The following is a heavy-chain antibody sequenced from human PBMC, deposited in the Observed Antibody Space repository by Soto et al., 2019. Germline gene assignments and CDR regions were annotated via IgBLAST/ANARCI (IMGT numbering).Heavy chain of an antibody. D-gene: IGHD2-2*02. V-gene: IGHV3-48*02. J-gene: IGHJ6*02. CDR3: ASGYQLLYRYYGMDV. CDR2: ISSSSSTI. CDR1: GFTFSSYS. Sequence: GGSLRLSCAASGFTFSSYSMNWVRQAPGKGLEWVSYISSSSSTIYYADSVKGRFTISRDNAKNSLYLQMNSLRDEDTAVYYCASGYQLLYRYYGMDVWGQGTTVTVSS.